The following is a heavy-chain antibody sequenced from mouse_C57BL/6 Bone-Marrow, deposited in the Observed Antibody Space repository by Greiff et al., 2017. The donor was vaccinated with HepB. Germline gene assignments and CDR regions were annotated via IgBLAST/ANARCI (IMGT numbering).Heavy chain of an antibody. CDR2: ISSGGSYT. D-gene: IGHD2-4*01. J-gene: IGHJ3*01. CDR1: GFTFSSYG. V-gene: IGHV5-6*02. Sequence: EVKVVESGGDLVKPGGSLKLSCAASGFTFSSYGMSWVRQTPDKRLEWVATISSGGSYTYYPDSVKGRFTISRDNAKNTLYLQMSSLKSEDTAMYYCARRVYYDYSWFAYWGQGTLVTVSA. CDR3: ARRVYYDYSWFAY.